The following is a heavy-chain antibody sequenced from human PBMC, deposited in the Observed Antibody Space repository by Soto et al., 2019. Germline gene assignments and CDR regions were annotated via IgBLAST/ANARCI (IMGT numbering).Heavy chain of an antibody. CDR3: AKDRPPQYETDN. CDR1: GYTFTSYY. D-gene: IGHD2-2*01. Sequence: ASVKVSCKASGYTFTSYYMHWVRQAPGQGLEWMGIINPSGGSTSYAQKFQGRVTMTRDTSTSTVYMELSSLRSEDTAVYYCAKDRPPQYETDNWGRGILVTVSS. V-gene: IGHV1-46*01. CDR2: INPSGGST. J-gene: IGHJ4*02.